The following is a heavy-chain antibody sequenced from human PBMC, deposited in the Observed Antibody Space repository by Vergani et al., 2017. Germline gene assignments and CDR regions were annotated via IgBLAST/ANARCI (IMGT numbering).Heavy chain of an antibody. V-gene: IGHV1-69*05. CDR3: ARGRTDL. J-gene: IGHJ2*01. Sequence: QGQMGQSGTEIKKPGSSVKVSCRAPGGTFSGYGVNWVRQAPGQGLEWLGGIIPIFGSATYSQKFQGRVTMTRDTSISTAYMELSRLRSDDTAVYYCARGRTDLWGRGTLVTVSS. CDR2: IIPIFGSA. CDR1: GGTFSGYG.